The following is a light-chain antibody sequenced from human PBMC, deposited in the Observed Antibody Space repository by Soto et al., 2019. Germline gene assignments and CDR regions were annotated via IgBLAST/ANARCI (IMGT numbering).Light chain of an antibody. V-gene: IGKV3-11*01. CDR1: QSVSSY. J-gene: IGKJ4*01. CDR3: QQRSNWPPN. CDR2: DAS. Sequence: EIVLTQSPATLSLSPEERATISCRASQSVSSYLAWYQQKPGQAPRLLIYDASNRATGIPARFSGSGSGTDFTLTISSLEPEDFAVYYCQQRSNWPPNFGGGTKV.